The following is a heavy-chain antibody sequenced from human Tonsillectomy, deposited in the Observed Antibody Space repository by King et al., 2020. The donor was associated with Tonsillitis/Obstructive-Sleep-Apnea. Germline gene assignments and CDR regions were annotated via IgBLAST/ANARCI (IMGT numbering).Heavy chain of an antibody. J-gene: IGHJ4*02. V-gene: IGHV3-9*01. D-gene: IGHD2-15*01. CDR3: AKEGGSGGFDY. CDR2: ISWNSGSI. CDR1: GFTFDDYG. Sequence: VQLVESGGALVQPGRSLRLSCAASGFTFDDYGVHWVRQAPGKGQEWVSGISWNSGSIVYADSVKGRFTISRDNAKNSLYMQMNSLRVEDTALYYCAKEGGSGGFDYWGQGTLVTVSS.